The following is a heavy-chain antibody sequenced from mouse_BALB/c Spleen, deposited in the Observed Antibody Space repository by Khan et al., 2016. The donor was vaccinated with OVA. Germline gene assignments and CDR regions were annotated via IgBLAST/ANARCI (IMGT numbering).Heavy chain of an antibody. D-gene: IGHD2-14*01. J-gene: IGHJ3*01. V-gene: IGHV1-85*01. CDR3: ARGGYGGFAY. CDR2: IFPGDGST. Sequence: QVQLQQPGAELVKPGTSVKLSCKASGYTFTSYDINWVRQRPEQGLDWIGWIFPGDGSTKYNEKFKGKATLTTDKSSSTAYMQLSRLTSEESAVYFCARGGYGGFAYWGQGTLVTVSA. CDR1: GYTFTSYD.